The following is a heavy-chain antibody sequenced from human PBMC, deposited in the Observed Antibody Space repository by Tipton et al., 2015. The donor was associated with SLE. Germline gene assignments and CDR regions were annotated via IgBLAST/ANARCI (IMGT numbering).Heavy chain of an antibody. CDR2: ISYDGSNK. D-gene: IGHD4-11*01. V-gene: IGHV3-30-3*01. CDR3: ARDSTETNYYYYDMDV. J-gene: IGHJ6*03. Sequence: RSLRLSCTASGFTFSNYAINWVRQAPGKGLEWVALISYDGSNKYYADSVKGRFTISRDNSKNTLYLQMNSLRAEDTAVYYCARDSTETNYYYYDMDVWGNGTTVTVSS. CDR1: GFTFSNYA.